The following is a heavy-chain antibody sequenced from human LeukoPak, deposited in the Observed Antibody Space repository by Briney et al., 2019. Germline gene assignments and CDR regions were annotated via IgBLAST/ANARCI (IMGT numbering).Heavy chain of an antibody. D-gene: IGHD2-21*02. CDR3: ARDPSPAYCGGDCYSNAFDI. CDR1: DFTVSGNY. J-gene: IGHJ3*02. V-gene: IGHV3-66*03. Sequence: GGSLRLSCAASDFTVSGNYMNWVRQAPGKGLEWVSVIYSPGTTYYADSVKGRFTISRDNSKNTLYLQMNSLRAEDTAVYYCARDPSPAYCGGDCYSNAFDIWGQGTMVTVSS. CDR2: IYSPGTT.